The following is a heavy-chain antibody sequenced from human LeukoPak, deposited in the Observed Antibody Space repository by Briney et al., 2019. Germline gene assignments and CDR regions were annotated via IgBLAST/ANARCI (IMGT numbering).Heavy chain of an antibody. CDR2: IYYSGST. Sequence: SETLSLTCAVSGGSISSYYWSWIRPTPGKGLGWIGYIYYSGSTNYNPSLKSRVTISVDTSKNQFSLKLSSVTAADTAVYYCARQGAAAGDYYYGMDVWGQGTTVTVSS. V-gene: IGHV4-59*08. CDR3: ARQGAAAGDYYYGMDV. J-gene: IGHJ6*02. CDR1: GGSISSYY. D-gene: IGHD6-13*01.